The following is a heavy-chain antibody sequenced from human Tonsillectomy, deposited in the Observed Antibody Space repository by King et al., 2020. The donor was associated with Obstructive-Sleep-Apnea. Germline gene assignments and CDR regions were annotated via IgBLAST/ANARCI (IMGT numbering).Heavy chain of an antibody. CDR1: GFTFSNAW. CDR3: TTTTSIAARHLDY. D-gene: IGHD6-6*01. CDR2: IKSKTDGGTT. V-gene: IGHV3-15*01. Sequence: VQLVESGGGLVKPGGSLRLSCAASGFTFSNAWMSWVRQAPGKGLEWVGRIKSKTDGGTTDYAAPVKGRFTISRDDSKNTLYLQMNSLKTEDTAVYYCTTTTSIAARHLDYWGQGTLVTVSS. J-gene: IGHJ4*02.